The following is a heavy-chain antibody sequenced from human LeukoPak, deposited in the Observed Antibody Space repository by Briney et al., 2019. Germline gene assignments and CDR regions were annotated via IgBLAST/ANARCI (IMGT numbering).Heavy chain of an antibody. CDR2: IIPIVDIT. CDR3: ASERFNGYASGWFDY. Sequence: SVKVSCKASGVTFSSHSISWVRQAPGQGLQWMGRIIPIVDITNYAQNFQGRVTITADESTNTAHLELSSLRSEDTALYYCASERFNGYASGWFDYWGPGTLVIVSS. D-gene: IGHD2-2*01. CDR1: GVTFSSHS. J-gene: IGHJ5*01. V-gene: IGHV1-69*04.